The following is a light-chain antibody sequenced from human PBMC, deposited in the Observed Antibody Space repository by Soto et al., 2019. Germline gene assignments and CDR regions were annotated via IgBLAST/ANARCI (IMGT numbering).Light chain of an antibody. CDR3: QQYDIWPPLT. CDR1: QSVSSSY. Sequence: EIVMTQSPATLSVSPGEDVTLSCRASQSVSSSYLAWYQQKPGQAPRLLIYGASSRATGIPDRFSGSGSGTDFTLTISRLEPEDFAVYYCQQYDIWPPLTFGGGTKVDIK. CDR2: GAS. J-gene: IGKJ4*01. V-gene: IGKV3-20*01.